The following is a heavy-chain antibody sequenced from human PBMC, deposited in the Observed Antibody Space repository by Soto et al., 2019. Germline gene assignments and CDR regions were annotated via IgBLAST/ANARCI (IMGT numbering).Heavy chain of an antibody. Sequence: SETLPLTCTVSGGSIRDYYWGWIRQSPGKGLDWIGYIYYTGTTKYNPSLKSRVTISVDSSKNQFSLKLDSVTAADTAVYYCARLGGYYQAFDSWGQGTLVTVSS. CDR3: ARLGGYYQAFDS. CDR1: GGSIRDYY. D-gene: IGHD3-22*01. J-gene: IGHJ5*01. CDR2: IYYTGTT. V-gene: IGHV4-59*08.